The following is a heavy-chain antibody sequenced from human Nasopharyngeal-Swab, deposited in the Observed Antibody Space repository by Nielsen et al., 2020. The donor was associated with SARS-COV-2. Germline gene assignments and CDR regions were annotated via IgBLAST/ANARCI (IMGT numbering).Heavy chain of an antibody. CDR3: GRLTKTTVTRRQYFDY. Sequence: SETLSLTCTVSGGSLSSSNYYWGWIRQPPGKGREWIGTVSYSGPTYYNPSLKSRVTMSVDTSKNHFSLRLTSVTAADTAVYYCGRLTKTTVTRRQYFDYWGQGTLVTVSS. CDR1: GGSLSSSNYY. J-gene: IGHJ4*02. D-gene: IGHD4-11*01. CDR2: VSYSGPT. V-gene: IGHV4-39*02.